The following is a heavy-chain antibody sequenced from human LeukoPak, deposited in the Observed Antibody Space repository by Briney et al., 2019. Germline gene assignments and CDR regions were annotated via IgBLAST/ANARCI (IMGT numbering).Heavy chain of an antibody. D-gene: IGHD6-6*01. CDR3: ARGAGIAARYFDY. CDR1: GYTFTGYY. CDR2: INPNSGGT. V-gene: IGHV1-2*02. Sequence: ASVKVPCKASGYTFTGYYMHWVRQAPGQGLEWMGWINPNSGGTNYAQKFQGRVTMTRDTSISTAYMELSRLRSDDTAVYYCARGAGIAARYFDYWGQGTLVTVSS. J-gene: IGHJ4*02.